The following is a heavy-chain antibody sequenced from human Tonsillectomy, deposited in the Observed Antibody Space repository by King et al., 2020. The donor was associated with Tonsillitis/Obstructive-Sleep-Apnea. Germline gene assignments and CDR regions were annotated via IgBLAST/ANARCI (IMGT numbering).Heavy chain of an antibody. Sequence: QLVQSGAEVKKPGASVKVSCTASGYTFTGYYIHWLRQAPGQGLEWMGLINPDSGGTNCAQKFQGRVTMTRDTSISTAYMELISLRSADTSVYYCAAGYTYGYYYYYFGMAGWGQGPTVTVSS. D-gene: IGHD5-18*01. CDR1: GYTFTGYY. J-gene: IGHJ6*02. V-gene: IGHV1-2*02. CDR3: AAGYTYGYYYYYFGMAG. CDR2: INPDSGGT.